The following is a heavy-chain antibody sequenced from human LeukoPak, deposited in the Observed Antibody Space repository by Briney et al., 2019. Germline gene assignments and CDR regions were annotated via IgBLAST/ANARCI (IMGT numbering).Heavy chain of an antibody. V-gene: IGHV3-21*01. CDR2: ISSSRSYI. D-gene: IGHD3-10*02. Sequence: PGGSLRLSCAASGFTFSSYSMNWVRQAPEKGLEWVSSISSSRSYIYYADSVKGRFTISRDNAKNSLYLQMNSLRAEDTAIYYCARVSYVRGVTVYYFDHWGQGTLVTVSS. CDR3: ARVSYVRGVTVYYFDH. J-gene: IGHJ4*02. CDR1: GFTFSSYS.